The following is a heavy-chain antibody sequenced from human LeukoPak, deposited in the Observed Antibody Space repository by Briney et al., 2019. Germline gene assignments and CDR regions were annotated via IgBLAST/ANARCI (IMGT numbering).Heavy chain of an antibody. CDR1: GFTFSGSA. CDR2: IRSKANSYAT. V-gene: IGHV3-73*01. J-gene: IGHJ6*02. Sequence: GGSLRLSCAASGFTFSGSAMHWVRQASGKGLKWVGRIRSKANSYATAYAASVKGRFTISRDDSKNTAYLQMNSLKTEDTAVYYCTTRGDYYYYGMDVWGQGTTVTVSS. D-gene: IGHD3-10*01. CDR3: TTRGDYYYYGMDV.